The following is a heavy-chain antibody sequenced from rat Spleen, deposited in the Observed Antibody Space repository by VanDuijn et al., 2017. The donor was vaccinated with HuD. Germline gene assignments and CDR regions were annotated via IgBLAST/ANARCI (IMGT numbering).Heavy chain of an antibody. J-gene: IGHJ2*01. Sequence: EVQLVESGGGLVQPGRSLKLSCAASGFTFSDYAMAWVRQAPKKGLEWVATIIYDGSSTYYRDSVKGRFTISRDNAKSTLYLQMDSLRSEDTATYYCARPRDSGYAYYFDYWGQGVMVTVSS. CDR3: ARPRDSGYAYYFDY. D-gene: IGHD4-3*01. CDR2: IIYDGSST. V-gene: IGHV5-17*01. CDR1: GFTFSDYA.